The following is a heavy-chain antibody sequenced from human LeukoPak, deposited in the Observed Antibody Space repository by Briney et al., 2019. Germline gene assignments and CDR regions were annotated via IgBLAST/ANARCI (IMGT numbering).Heavy chain of an antibody. J-gene: IGHJ4*02. CDR2: ISYSGST. CDR1: GGSISSRSYY. D-gene: IGHD2-15*01. Sequence: SETLSLTCTVSGGSISSRSYYWAWIRQPPGKGLEWIGSISYSGSTYYNPSLKSRVTISVDTSKNQFSLKLSSVTAADTAVYYCARHVGYCSGGSCYSPTGYFDYWCQGTLVTVSS. CDR3: ARHVGYCSGGSCYSPTGYFDY. V-gene: IGHV4-39*01.